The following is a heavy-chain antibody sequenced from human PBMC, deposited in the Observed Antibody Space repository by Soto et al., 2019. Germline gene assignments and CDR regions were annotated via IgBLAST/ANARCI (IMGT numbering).Heavy chain of an antibody. J-gene: IGHJ4*02. CDR1: GFTFSSYA. CDR3: AKSDIVLVPAGASIDY. V-gene: IGHV3-23*01. D-gene: IGHD2-2*01. Sequence: TGGSLRLSCAASGFTFSSYAMSWVRQAPGKGLEWVSAISGSGGSTYYADSVKGRFTISRDNSKNTLYLQMNSLRAEDTAVYYCAKSDIVLVPAGASIDYWGQGTLVTVSS. CDR2: ISGSGGST.